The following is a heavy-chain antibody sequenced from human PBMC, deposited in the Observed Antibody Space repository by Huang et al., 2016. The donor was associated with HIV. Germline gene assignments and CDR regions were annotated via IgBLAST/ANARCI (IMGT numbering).Heavy chain of an antibody. CDR3: ATFTIFGVDKGV. V-gene: IGHV3-53*01. Sequence: EVQAVESGGGLTQPGGSLRLSCVVSGLSVSGNYMTWVRQAPGKGLEWIALFDNGDDTFYADSVKGRFTISRDNSRNTVFLQMNSLRAEDTAVYYCATFTIFGVDKGVWGQGTTVTVSS. CDR1: GLSVSGNY. D-gene: IGHD3-3*01. J-gene: IGHJ6*02. CDR2: FDNGDDT.